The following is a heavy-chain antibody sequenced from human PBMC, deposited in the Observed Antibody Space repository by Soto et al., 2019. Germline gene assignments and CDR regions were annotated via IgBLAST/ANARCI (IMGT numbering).Heavy chain of an antibody. J-gene: IGHJ4*02. V-gene: IGHV3-74*01. D-gene: IGHD7-27*01. Sequence: GGSLRLSCAASGFPFSRYWMYWVRQDPGKGLVWASRINTDGSVTNYADSVKGRFTISRDNAKNTLYLQMNSLRAEDTAVYYCARASMGTLDYWGQGNVVTVSS. CDR2: INTDGSVT. CDR3: ARASMGTLDY. CDR1: GFPFSRYW.